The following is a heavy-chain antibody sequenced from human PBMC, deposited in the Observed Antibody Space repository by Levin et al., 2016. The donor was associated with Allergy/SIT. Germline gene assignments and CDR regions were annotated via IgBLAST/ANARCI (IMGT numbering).Heavy chain of an antibody. CDR3: TRDRYCTNGVCYPTESH. Sequence: WIRQPPGKGLEWVGFIRSKAYGGTTEYAASVKGRFTISRDDSKSIAYLQMNSLKTEDTAVYYCTRDRYCTNGVCYPTESHWGQGTLVTVSS. D-gene: IGHD2-8*01. J-gene: IGHJ4*02. V-gene: IGHV3-49*02. CDR2: IRSKAYGGTT.